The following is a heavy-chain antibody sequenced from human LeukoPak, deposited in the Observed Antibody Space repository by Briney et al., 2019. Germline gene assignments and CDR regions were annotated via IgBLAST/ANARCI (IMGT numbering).Heavy chain of an antibody. CDR2: IDNSGRTI. CDR1: GFTFSSYS. J-gene: IGHJ5*02. Sequence: GGSLRLSCAASGFTFSSYSMNWVRQAPGKGLGWVSYIDNSGRTIFYADSVKGRFTISRDNAKNSLYLQMNSLRAEDTAVYYCARGIMVRGVGDWFDPWGQGTLVTVSS. V-gene: IGHV3-48*04. CDR3: ARGIMVRGVGDWFDP. D-gene: IGHD3-10*01.